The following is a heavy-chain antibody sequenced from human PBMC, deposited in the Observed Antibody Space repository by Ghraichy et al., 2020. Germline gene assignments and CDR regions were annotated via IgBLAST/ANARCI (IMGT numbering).Heavy chain of an antibody. V-gene: IGHV3-21*01. CDR2: ISSSSSYI. Sequence: LSLTCAASGFTFSSYSMNWVRQAPGKGLEWVSSISSSSSYIYYADSVKGRFTISRDNAKNSLYLQMNSLRAEDTAVYYCARDNSGRRWLQKRNYYGMDVWGQGTTVTVSS. CDR3: ARDNSGRRWLQKRNYYGMDV. D-gene: IGHD5-24*01. J-gene: IGHJ6*02. CDR1: GFTFSSYS.